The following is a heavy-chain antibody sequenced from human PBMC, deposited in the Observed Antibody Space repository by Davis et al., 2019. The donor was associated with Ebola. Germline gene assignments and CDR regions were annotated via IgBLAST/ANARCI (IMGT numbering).Heavy chain of an antibody. CDR2: IYYSGST. CDR1: GGSISSGGYS. J-gene: IGHJ3*02. CDR3: AGGSYRNDAFDI. V-gene: IGHV4-30-2*03. D-gene: IGHD1-26*01. Sequence: SETLSLTCAVSGGSISSGGYSWSWIRQPPGKGLEWIGSIYYSGSTYYNPSLKSRVTISVDTSKNQFSLKLSSVTAADTAVYYCAGGSYRNDAFDIWGQGTMVTVSS.